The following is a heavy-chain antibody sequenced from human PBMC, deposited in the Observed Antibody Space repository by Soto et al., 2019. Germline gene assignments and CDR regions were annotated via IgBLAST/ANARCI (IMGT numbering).Heavy chain of an antibody. CDR3: ARATGNCGGDCYRNSFDI. Sequence: PSETLSLTCTLSGGSLSSYYWSWIRQPPGKGLECIGFIYGSGITKYSPSLKSRVTLSLDTSMNQFSLKLSSVTAADTAMYYCARATGNCGGDCYRNSFDIWGQGTIVTVSS. V-gene: IGHV4-59*01. J-gene: IGHJ3*02. CDR2: IYGSGIT. CDR1: GGSLSSYY. D-gene: IGHD2-21*02.